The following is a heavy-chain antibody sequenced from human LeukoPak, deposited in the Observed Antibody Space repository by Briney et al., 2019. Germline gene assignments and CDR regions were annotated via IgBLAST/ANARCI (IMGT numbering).Heavy chain of an antibody. CDR2: IWYDGSKK. V-gene: IGHV3-33*01. D-gene: IGHD2-21*02. CDR3: ARDGCGGDCYLADY. Sequence: GGSLRLSCAASGFIFSSYGMHWVRQAPGTGLEWVAVIWYDGSKKHHEDSVKGRFTISRDNSKNTLYLQMNSLRAEDTAVYYCARDGCGGDCYLADYWGQGTLVTVSS. CDR1: GFIFSSYG. J-gene: IGHJ4*02.